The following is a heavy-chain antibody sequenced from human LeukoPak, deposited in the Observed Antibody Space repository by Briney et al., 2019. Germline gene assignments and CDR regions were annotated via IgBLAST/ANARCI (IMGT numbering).Heavy chain of an antibody. V-gene: IGHV1-69*04. CDR1: GGTFSSYA. CDR3: ARGCSSNTCSLDY. CDR2: IIPILGTA. D-gene: IGHD2/OR15-2a*01. J-gene: IGHJ4*02. Sequence: SVKVSCKASGGTFSSYAISWVRQAPGQGREWMGRIIPILGTANYAQKFQGRVTITADKSTSTAYMELSSLRSEDTAVYYCARGCSSNTCSLDYWGQGTLVTVSS.